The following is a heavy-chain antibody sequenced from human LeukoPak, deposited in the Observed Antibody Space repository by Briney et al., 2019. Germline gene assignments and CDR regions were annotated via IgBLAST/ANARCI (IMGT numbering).Heavy chain of an antibody. V-gene: IGHV3-23*01. CDR3: AKDPDYDSTYY. J-gene: IGHJ4*02. CDR2: ISGSGGST. Sequence: GGSLRLSCTASGFTFSSYAMSWVRQAPGKGLEWVSAISGSGGSTYYADSVKGRFTISRDNSKNTLYLQMNSLRAEDTAVYYCAKDPDYDSTYYWGQGTLVTVSS. CDR1: GFTFSSYA. D-gene: IGHD3-22*01.